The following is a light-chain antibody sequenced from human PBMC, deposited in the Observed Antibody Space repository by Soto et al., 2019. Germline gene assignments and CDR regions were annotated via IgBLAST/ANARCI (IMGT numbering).Light chain of an antibody. J-gene: IGLJ1*01. V-gene: IGLV2-23*02. CDR2: EVT. CDR1: TSDVGTYNL. CDR3: CSFAGRSPPTSV. Sequence: QSALTQPASVSGSPGQSITISCTGTTSDVGTYNLVSWYQHHPGKAPQLIIFEVTKRPSGVSDRFSGSKSDNTASLTISGLLGEDEADYYCCSFAGRSPPTSVFGTGTKLTVL.